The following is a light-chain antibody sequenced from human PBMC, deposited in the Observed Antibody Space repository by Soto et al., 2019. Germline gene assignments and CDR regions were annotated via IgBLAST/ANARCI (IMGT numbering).Light chain of an antibody. CDR3: QQYNHWPRMLS. Sequence: EILLTQSPVTLSVSPGARATLSCRASQSLTSNLAWYQQRPGQAPRLLNYDTSTRATDVPARFSGSGSGTEFTLTIASLQPEDFAVYYGQQYNHWPRMLSFGGGTRVE. V-gene: IGKV3-15*01. J-gene: IGKJ4*01. CDR1: QSLTSN. CDR2: DTS.